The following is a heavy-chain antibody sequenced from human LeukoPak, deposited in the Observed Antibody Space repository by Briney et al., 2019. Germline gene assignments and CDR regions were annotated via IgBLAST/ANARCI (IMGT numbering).Heavy chain of an antibody. CDR3: ARGFEESIAVAGNIDY. Sequence: PSETLSLTCAVYGGSFSGYYWSWIRQPPGKGLEWIGEISHSGSTNYNPSLKSRVTISVDTSKNQFSLKLSSVTAADTAVYYCARGFEESIAVAGNIDYWGQGTLVTVSS. CDR1: GGSFSGYY. D-gene: IGHD6-19*01. J-gene: IGHJ4*02. V-gene: IGHV4-34*01. CDR2: ISHSGST.